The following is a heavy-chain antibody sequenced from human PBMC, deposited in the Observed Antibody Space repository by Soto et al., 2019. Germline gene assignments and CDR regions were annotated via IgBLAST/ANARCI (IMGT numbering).Heavy chain of an antibody. CDR1: GGSFSGYY. V-gene: IGHV4-34*01. Sequence: PSETLSLTCAVYGGSFSGYYWSWIRQPPGKGLEWIGEINHSGSTNYNPSLKSRVTISVDTSKNQFSLKLSSVTAADTAVYYCAGGGYGDYDYWGQGTLVTVSS. CDR3: AGGGYGDYDY. J-gene: IGHJ4*02. D-gene: IGHD4-17*01. CDR2: INHSGST.